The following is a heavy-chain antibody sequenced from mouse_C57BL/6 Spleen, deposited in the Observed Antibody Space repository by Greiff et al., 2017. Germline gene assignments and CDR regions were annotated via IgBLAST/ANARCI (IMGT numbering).Heavy chain of an antibody. D-gene: IGHD2-4*01. Sequence: QVHVKQPGAELVRPGSSVKLSCKASGYTFTSYWMHWVKQRPIQGLEWIGNIDPSDSETHYNQKFKDKATLTVDKSSSTAYMQLSSLTSEDSAVYYCARENDYDEGAMDYWGQGTSVTVSS. CDR2: IDPSDSET. CDR1: GYTFTSYW. CDR3: ARENDYDEGAMDY. V-gene: IGHV1-52*01. J-gene: IGHJ4*01.